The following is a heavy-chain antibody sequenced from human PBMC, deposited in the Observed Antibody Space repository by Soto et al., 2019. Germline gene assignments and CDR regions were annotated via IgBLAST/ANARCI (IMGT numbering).Heavy chain of an antibody. J-gene: IGHJ4*02. D-gene: IGHD3-22*01. V-gene: IGHV4-59*01. CDR3: ARMNYYDTSGYPFDY. CDR1: GGSISSYS. Sequence: SETLSLTCTVTGGSISSYSWSWLRQPPGKGLEWIGYIYFRGTTNYNPSLKSRVTMSADTSKNQFSLKLNSVTAADTAVYYCARMNYYDTSGYPFDYWGQGMMVTVS. CDR2: IYFRGTT.